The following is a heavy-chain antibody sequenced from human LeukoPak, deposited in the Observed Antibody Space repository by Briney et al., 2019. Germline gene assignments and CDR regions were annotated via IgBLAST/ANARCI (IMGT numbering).Heavy chain of an antibody. J-gene: IGHJ3*02. CDR2: IYPNSGVT. D-gene: IGHD1-14*01. Sequence: GASVKVSCKASGYSFTDYYIHWVRQAPGQGLEWMGWIYPNSGVTNYAQSFQGRATVTRDTSISTAYMDLSSLTSDDTAVYFCVRDVRAGRNDAFDIWGQGTMVTVSS. V-gene: IGHV1-2*02. CDR1: GYSFTDYY. CDR3: VRDVRAGRNDAFDI.